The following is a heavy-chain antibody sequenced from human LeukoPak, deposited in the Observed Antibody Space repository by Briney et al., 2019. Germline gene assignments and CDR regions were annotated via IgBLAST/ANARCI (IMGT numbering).Heavy chain of an antibody. J-gene: IGHJ4*02. CDR3: ARDGRSGPHFDS. CDR2: IWFDGSNK. CDR1: GFTFRSHA. D-gene: IGHD1-1*01. Sequence: AGGSLRLSCAASGFTFRSHAMHWVRQAPGKGLEWVAHIWFDGSNKYFADSVKGRFTISRDNSKNTLYLQMNSLRAEDTAVYYCARDGRSGPHFDSWGQGTLVTVSS. V-gene: IGHV3-33*01.